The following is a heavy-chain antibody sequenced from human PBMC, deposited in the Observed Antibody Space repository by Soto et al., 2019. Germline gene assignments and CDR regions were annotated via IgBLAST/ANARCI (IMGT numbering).Heavy chain of an antibody. CDR1: GGTFSSYT. D-gene: IGHD2-15*01. J-gene: IGHJ5*02. CDR2: IIPILGIA. V-gene: IGHV1-69*02. Sequence: QVQLVQSGAEVKKPGSSVKVSCKASGGTFSSYTISWVRQAPGQGLEWMGRIIPILGIANYAQKFQGRVTITTDKSTSTAYMELSSLRAEDTAVYYCVGVKCSGGSCDLGRFDPWGQGTLVTVFS. CDR3: VGVKCSGGSCDLGRFDP.